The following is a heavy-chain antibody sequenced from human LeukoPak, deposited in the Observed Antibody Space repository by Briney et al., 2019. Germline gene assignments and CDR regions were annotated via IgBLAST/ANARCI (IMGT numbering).Heavy chain of an antibody. CDR1: GFTVSSKY. CDR2: IFGGDNT. J-gene: IGHJ5*02. CDR3: ARDFGRGYCSSTSCYGWFDP. Sequence: GGSLRLSCAASGFTVSSKYMSWVRQAPGKGLEWVSVIFGGDNTYYADSVKGRFTISRDNSKNTLYLQMNSLRAEDTAVYYCARDFGRGYCSSTSCYGWFDPWGQGTLVTVSS. V-gene: IGHV3-66*02. D-gene: IGHD2-2*01.